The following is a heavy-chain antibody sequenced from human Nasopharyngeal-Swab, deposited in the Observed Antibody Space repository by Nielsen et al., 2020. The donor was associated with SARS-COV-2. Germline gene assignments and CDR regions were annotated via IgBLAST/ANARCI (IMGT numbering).Heavy chain of an antibody. D-gene: IGHD2-2*01. Sequence: GESLKISCAASGFTVSSNYMSWVRQAPGKGLEWVSVIYSGGSTYYADSVKGRFTISRDNAKNSLYLQMNSLRAEDTAVYYCAREGTSTHDYWGQGTLVTVSS. CDR2: IYSGGST. CDR3: AREGTSTHDY. CDR1: GFTVSSNY. V-gene: IGHV3-53*01. J-gene: IGHJ4*02.